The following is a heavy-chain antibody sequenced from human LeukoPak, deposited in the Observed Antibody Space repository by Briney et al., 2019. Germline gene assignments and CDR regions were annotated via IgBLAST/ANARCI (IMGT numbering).Heavy chain of an antibody. Sequence: GASVKVSCKASGYTFTSYAMHWVRQAPGQRLEWMGWINAGNGNTKYSQKFQGRVTITRDTSASIAYMELSSLRSEDTAVYYCARSRLRLGELSLLVYWGQGTLVTVSS. CDR2: INAGNGNT. J-gene: IGHJ4*02. CDR3: ARSRLRLGELSLLVY. D-gene: IGHD3-16*02. CDR1: GYTFTSYA. V-gene: IGHV1-3*01.